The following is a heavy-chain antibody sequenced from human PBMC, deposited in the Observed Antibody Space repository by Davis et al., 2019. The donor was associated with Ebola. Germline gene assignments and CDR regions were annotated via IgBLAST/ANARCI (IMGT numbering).Heavy chain of an antibody. CDR2: IYYSGST. Sequence: SETLSLTCTVSGGSISSYYWSWIRQPPGKGLEWIGSIYYSGSTNYNPSLKSRVTISVDTSKNQFSLKLSSVTAADTAVYYCARAGWYSSSSYDYWGQGTLVTVSS. J-gene: IGHJ4*02. D-gene: IGHD6-6*01. V-gene: IGHV4-59*01. CDR3: ARAGWYSSSSYDY. CDR1: GGSISSYY.